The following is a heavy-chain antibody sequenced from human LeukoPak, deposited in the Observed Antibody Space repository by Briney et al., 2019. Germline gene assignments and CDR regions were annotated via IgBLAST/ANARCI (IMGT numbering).Heavy chain of an antibody. D-gene: IGHD1-1*01. V-gene: IGHV4-61*02. Sequence: SETLSLTCTVSGGSISSGSYYWSWIRQPAGKGLEWIGRIYTSGSTNYNPSLKSRVTISVDTSKNQFSLKLSSVTAADTAVYYCASQFRTTEYGYWGQGTLVTVSS. CDR2: IYTSGST. CDR3: ASQFRTTEYGY. CDR1: GGSISSGSYY. J-gene: IGHJ4*02.